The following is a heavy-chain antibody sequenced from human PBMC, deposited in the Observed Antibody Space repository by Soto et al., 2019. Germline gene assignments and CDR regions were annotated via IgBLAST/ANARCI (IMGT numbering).Heavy chain of an antibody. J-gene: IGHJ6*02. CDR2: ISAYNGNT. D-gene: IGHD2-8*01. CDR1: GYTFTSYG. V-gene: IGHV1-18*04. CDR3: ARMVYATLYYYYGMDV. Sequence: ASVKVSCKASGYTFTSYGISWVRQAPGQGLEWMGWISAYNGNTNYAQKLQGRVTMTTDTSTSTAYMELRSLRSDDTAVYYCARMVYATLYYYYGMDVWGQGTTVTVSS.